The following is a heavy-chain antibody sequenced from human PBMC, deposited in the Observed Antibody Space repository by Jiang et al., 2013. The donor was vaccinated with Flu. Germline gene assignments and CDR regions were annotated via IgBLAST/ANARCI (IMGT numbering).Heavy chain of an antibody. Sequence: QTLSLTCAISGDSVSSNSAAWNWIRQSPSRGLEWLGRTYYRSKWYNDYAVSVKSRMTINSDTSKNHFSLRLNSVTPEDTAMYYCARGGDWAFDHWGQGTLVTVSS. V-gene: IGHV6-1*01. J-gene: IGHJ4*02. D-gene: IGHD2-21*02. CDR2: TYYRSKWYN. CDR1: GDSVSSNSAA. CDR3: ARGGDWAFDH.